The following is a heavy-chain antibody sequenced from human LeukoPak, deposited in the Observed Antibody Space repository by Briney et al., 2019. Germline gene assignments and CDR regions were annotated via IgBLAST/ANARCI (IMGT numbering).Heavy chain of an antibody. J-gene: IGHJ4*02. Sequence: ASVNVSCKASGYTFTGYYMHWVRQAPGQGLEWMGRINPNSGGTNYAQKFQGRVTMTRDTSISTAYLELSRLKSDDTAVYYCARAGLSLGYRTDYWGQGTLVTVSS. CDR3: ARAGLSLGYRTDY. V-gene: IGHV1-2*06. CDR1: GYTFTGYY. D-gene: IGHD5-12*01. CDR2: INPNSGGT.